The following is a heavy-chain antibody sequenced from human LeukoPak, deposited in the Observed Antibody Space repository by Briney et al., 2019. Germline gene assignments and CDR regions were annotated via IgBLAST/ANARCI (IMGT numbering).Heavy chain of an antibody. Sequence: ASVKVSFKASGYEFVSYDINWVRQATGQGLEWMGWMNPDSENTGYAPKFQGRVTMTSDRSTRTAYMELTGLKSEDTGVYFCARGPLAPLVGIDRRKDYWGQGTQVTVSS. D-gene: IGHD1-14*01. CDR3: ARGPLAPLVGIDRRKDY. V-gene: IGHV1-8*01. CDR1: GYEFVSYD. J-gene: IGHJ4*02. CDR2: MNPDSENT.